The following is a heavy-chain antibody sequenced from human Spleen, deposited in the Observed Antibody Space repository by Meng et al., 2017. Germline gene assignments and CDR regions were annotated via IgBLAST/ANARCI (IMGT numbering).Heavy chain of an antibody. CDR1: GYTFTAYT. CDR3: ARDFTSGSSGDP. Sequence: QVQFVQSGAEVKTPGASVKVSCRASGYTFTAYTIHWLRQAPGRRLEWMGWITPGRGNTKFSQKFQGRVTITADTSASTAYMELSTLRSEDTAVYYCARDFTSGSSGDPWGQGTLVTVSS. V-gene: IGHV1-3*01. D-gene: IGHD6-19*01. J-gene: IGHJ5*02. CDR2: ITPGRGNT.